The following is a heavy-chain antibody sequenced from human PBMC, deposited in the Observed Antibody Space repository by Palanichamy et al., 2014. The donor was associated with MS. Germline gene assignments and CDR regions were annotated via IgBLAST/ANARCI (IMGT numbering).Heavy chain of an antibody. D-gene: IGHD3-22*01. CDR1: GFTFSSYA. J-gene: IGHJ4*02. CDR2: ISGSGGST. V-gene: IGHV3-23*01. Sequence: EVQLLESGGGLVQPGGSLRLSCAASGFTFSSYAMSWVRQAPGKGLEWVSAISGSGGSTYYADSVKGRFTISRDNSKNTLYLQTNSLRAEDTAVYYCAKHYDSSGYYPPAFGYWGQGTLVTVSS. CDR3: AKHYDSSGYYPPAFGY.